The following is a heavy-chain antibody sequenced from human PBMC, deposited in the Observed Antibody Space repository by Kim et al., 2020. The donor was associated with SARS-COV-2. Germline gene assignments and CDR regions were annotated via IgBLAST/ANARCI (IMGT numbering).Heavy chain of an antibody. Sequence: SETLSLTCTVSGGSITSGSYYWGWIRQPPGKGLEWIASCSYSGSTFYNPPLESRLTVSVDTSKGQFSQKLMSVTAADSAVYYCARHSHGVDVWGQGTTVTVSS. CDR1: GGSITSGSYY. V-gene: IGHV4-39*01. CDR2: CSYSGST. CDR3: ARHSHGVDV. J-gene: IGHJ6*02.